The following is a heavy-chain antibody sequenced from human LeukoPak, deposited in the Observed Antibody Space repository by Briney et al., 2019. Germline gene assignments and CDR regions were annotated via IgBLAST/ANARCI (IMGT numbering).Heavy chain of an antibody. CDR1: GGSFSDYY. D-gene: IGHD3-3*01. V-gene: IGHV4-34*01. Sequence: PSETLSLTCAVYGGSFSDYYWTWIRQPPGKGLEWIGEINHSGSTNYNPSLKSRVTISVDTSKKQFFLRLSSVTAADTAVYYCARVLRFLEWLSYNWFDPWGQGTLVTVSS. CDR2: INHSGST. J-gene: IGHJ5*02. CDR3: ARVLRFLEWLSYNWFDP.